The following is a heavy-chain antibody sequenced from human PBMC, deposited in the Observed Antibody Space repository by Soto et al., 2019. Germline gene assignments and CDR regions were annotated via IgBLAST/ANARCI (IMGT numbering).Heavy chain of an antibody. Sequence: EVQLVESGGGLVQPGGSLKLSCAASGFTFSGSAMHWVRQASGKGLEWVGRIRSKANSYATAYAASVKGRFTISRDDSKNTAYLQRNSLKTEDTAAYYFTRQVPQLRCHPADPFDIWGQGTMVTVSS. D-gene: IGHD4-17*01. CDR3: TRQVPQLRCHPADPFDI. CDR1: GFTFSGSA. J-gene: IGHJ3*02. V-gene: IGHV3-73*01. CDR2: IRSKANSYAT.